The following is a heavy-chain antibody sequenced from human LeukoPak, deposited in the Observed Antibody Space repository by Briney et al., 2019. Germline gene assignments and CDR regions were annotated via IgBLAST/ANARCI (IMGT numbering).Heavy chain of an antibody. V-gene: IGHV3-21*01. Sequence: PGGSLRLSCAASGFTFSSYRMNWVRRAPGKGVEWVSSISSSSSYIYYADSVKGRFTISRDNAKNSLYLQMNSLRAEDTAVYYCAREGSGVAGHFDYWGQGTLVTVSS. CDR2: ISSSSSYI. J-gene: IGHJ4*02. D-gene: IGHD6-19*01. CDR1: GFTFSSYR. CDR3: AREGSGVAGHFDY.